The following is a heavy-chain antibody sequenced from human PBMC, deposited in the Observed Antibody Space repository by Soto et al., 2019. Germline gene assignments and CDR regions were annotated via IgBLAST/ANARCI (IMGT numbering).Heavy chain of an antibody. CDR2: IYYSGST. CDR3: ARHYPIPYYDILTGSNDAFDI. V-gene: IGHV4-59*08. Sequence: SETLSLTCTVSGDSISSYYWSWIRQPPGKGLEWIGYIYYSGSTNYNPSLKSRVTISVDTSKNQFSLKLSSVTAADTAVYYCARHYPIPYYDILTGSNDAFDIWGQGTMVTVSS. CDR1: GDSISSYY. D-gene: IGHD3-9*01. J-gene: IGHJ3*02.